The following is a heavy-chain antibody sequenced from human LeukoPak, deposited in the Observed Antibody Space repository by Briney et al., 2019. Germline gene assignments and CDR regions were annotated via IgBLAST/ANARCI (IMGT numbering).Heavy chain of an antibody. D-gene: IGHD2-21*01. CDR2: IIPIFGTA. CDR3: ARSVAAQTYYFDY. CDR1: GGTFSSYA. Sequence: SVKVSCKASGGTFSSYAISWVRQAPGQGLEWMGGIIPIFGTANYAQKFQGRVTITADKSTSTAYMELSSLRSEDTAVYYCARSVAAQTYYFDYWGQGTLVTASS. J-gene: IGHJ4*02. V-gene: IGHV1-69*06.